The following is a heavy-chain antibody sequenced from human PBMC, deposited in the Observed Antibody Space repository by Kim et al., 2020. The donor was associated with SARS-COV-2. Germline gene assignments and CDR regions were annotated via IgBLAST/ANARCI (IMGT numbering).Heavy chain of an antibody. CDR2: INAVNGNT. CDR3: ARGLLNLQLFVAYDG. Sequence: ASVKVSCKASGYTFTSYAMHWVRQAPGQRLEWMGGINAVNGNTNYSQKFQGRVTITGDKSTSTAYMELSSLRSEDTAVYYCARGLLNLQLFVAYDG. D-gene: IGHD3-10*01. V-gene: IGHV1-3*01. J-gene: IGHJ6*01. CDR1: GYTFTSYA.